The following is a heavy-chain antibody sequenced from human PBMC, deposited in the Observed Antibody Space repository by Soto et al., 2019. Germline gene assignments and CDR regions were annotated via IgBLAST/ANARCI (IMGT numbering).Heavy chain of an antibody. J-gene: IGHJ4*02. CDR1: GFTFSSYA. CDR2: MSYDGSNK. V-gene: IGHV3-30-3*01. D-gene: IGHD3-16*01. Sequence: QVQLVESGGGVVQPGRSLRLSCAASGFTFSSYAMHWVRRAPGKGLEWMAVMSYDGSNKYYADSVKGRFTISRDNSKNTLYLKMKSLRPEDTGLYYGERDGGAYWGQGSLVIVSS. CDR3: ERDGGAY.